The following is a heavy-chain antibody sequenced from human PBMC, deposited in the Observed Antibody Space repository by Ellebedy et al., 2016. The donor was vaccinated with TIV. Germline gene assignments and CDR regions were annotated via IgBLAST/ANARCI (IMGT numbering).Heavy chain of an antibody. V-gene: IGHV4-59*01. CDR2: IYYSGST. D-gene: IGHD1-26*01. Sequence: SETLSLTCTVSGGSISSYYWSWIRQPPGKGLEWIGYIYYSGSTNYSPSLQSRVTISLDTSKNQFSLKLSSVTAADTAVYFCARGPYRGAMDYWGQGTLVTVSS. CDR1: GGSISSYY. CDR3: ARGPYRGAMDY. J-gene: IGHJ4*02.